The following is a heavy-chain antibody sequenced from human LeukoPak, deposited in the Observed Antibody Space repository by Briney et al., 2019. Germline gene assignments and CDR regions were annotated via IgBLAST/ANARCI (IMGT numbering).Heavy chain of an antibody. V-gene: IGHV4-39*01. D-gene: IGHD6-6*01. J-gene: IGHJ4*02. CDR1: GGSITISDYY. CDR3: ATREHHVLRTPGDY. Sequence: SETLSLTCTVSGGSITISDYYCGWIRLPPGKGLEWIGTISHTGTTYYNPSLQSRVTISVDKSKNQFSLKLSSVTAADTAVYYCATREHHVLRTPGDYWGQGTLVTVSS. CDR2: ISHTGTT.